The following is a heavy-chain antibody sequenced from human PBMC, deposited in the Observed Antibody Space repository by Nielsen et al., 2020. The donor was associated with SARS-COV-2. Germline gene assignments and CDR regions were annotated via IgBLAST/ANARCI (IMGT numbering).Heavy chain of an antibody. CDR2: FYYSGTT. J-gene: IGHJ6*02. Sequence: SETLSLTCTVSGGSISSYYWSWVRQPPGKRLEWIGYFYYSGTTNFNPSLKSRVSMSVDTSKNQFSLKLSSVTAADTAVYYCARTITIFGVVIRGSMDVWGQGTTVTVSS. CDR1: GGSISSYY. CDR3: ARTITIFGVVIRGSMDV. V-gene: IGHV4-59*08. D-gene: IGHD3-3*01.